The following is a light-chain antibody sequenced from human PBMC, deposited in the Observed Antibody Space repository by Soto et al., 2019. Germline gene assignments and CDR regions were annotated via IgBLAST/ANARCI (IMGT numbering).Light chain of an antibody. CDR2: RTS. V-gene: IGKV1-5*03. J-gene: IGKJ4*01. Sequence: IQMIQSPSTLSASVGDTVTITCRASQGVSVYLAWYQHEPGKAPKVLIHRTSTLESGVPSRFSGSGSGTEFTLNISDLEPDDFATYYCQQYSGTFLTFGGGIKV. CDR1: QGVSVY. CDR3: QQYSGTFLT.